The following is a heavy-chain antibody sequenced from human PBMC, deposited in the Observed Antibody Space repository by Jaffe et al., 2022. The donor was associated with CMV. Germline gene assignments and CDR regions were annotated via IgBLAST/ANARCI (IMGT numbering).Heavy chain of an antibody. J-gene: IGHJ4*02. CDR3: ARTLREYYYDSSAPAVDY. CDR2: ISSSSSYI. Sequence: EVQLVESGGGLVKPGGSLRLSCAASGFTFSSYSMNWVRQAPGKGLEWVSSISSSSSYIYYADSVKGRFTISRDNAKNSLYLQMNSLRAEDTAVYYCARTLREYYYDSSAPAVDYWGQGTLVTVSS. V-gene: IGHV3-21*01. D-gene: IGHD3-22*01. CDR1: GFTFSSYS.